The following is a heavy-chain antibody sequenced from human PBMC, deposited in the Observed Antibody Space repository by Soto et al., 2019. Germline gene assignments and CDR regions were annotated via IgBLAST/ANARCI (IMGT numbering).Heavy chain of an antibody. CDR2: ISSDGFTT. CDR1: GFTFSSYA. D-gene: IGHD6-13*01. J-gene: IGHJ4*01. CDR3: ARRSIQATGTH. Sequence: GGSLRLSCVASGFTFSSYALSWVRQAPGKGLEWVSAISSDGFTTDYEDSVKGRFAISRDNSQNTLYLQLNSLRAEYTAVYYCARRSIQATGTHWGHGTLVTVSS. V-gene: IGHV3-23*01.